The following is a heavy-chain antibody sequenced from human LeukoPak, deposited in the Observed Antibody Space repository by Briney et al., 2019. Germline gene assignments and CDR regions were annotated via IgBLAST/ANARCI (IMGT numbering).Heavy chain of an antibody. V-gene: IGHV1-18*01. J-gene: IGHJ3*02. D-gene: IGHD3-3*01. CDR2: ISAYNGNT. Sequence: GASVKVSCKASGYTFTSYDISWVRQAPGQGLEWMGWISAYNGNTNYAQKLQGRVTMTTDTSTSTAYMELRSLRSDDTAVYYCARDESLRFLEWLSPSDAFDIWGQGIMVTVSS. CDR1: GYTFTSYD. CDR3: ARDESLRFLEWLSPSDAFDI.